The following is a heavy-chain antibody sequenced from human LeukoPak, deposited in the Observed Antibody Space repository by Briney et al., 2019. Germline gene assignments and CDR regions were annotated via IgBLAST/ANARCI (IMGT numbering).Heavy chain of an antibody. CDR2: IYYSGST. CDR1: GGSISSGDYY. V-gene: IGHV4-30-4*01. J-gene: IGHJ3*02. CDR3: ARDVGGAFDI. Sequence: PSETLSLTCTVSGGSISSGDYYWSWIRQPPGKGLERIGYIYYSGSTYYNPSLKSRVTISVDTSNNQFSLKLSSGTAADTAVYYCARDVGGAFDIWGQGTMVTVSS.